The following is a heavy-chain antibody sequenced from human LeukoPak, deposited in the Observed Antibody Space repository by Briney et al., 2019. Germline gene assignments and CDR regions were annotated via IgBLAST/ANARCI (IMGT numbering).Heavy chain of an antibody. D-gene: IGHD5-18*01. J-gene: IGHJ4*02. V-gene: IGHV3-30*18. CDR2: ISFDGRDK. Sequence: PGGSLRLSCAASGFTVSSNYMSWVRQAPGKGLEWVALISFDGRDKQYADSVKGRFTISRDNSKNTLYLQMNSLRAEDTAVYYCAKSRIQLWLRRGFYFDYWGQGTLVTVSS. CDR3: AKSRIQLWLRRGFYFDY. CDR1: GFTVSSNY.